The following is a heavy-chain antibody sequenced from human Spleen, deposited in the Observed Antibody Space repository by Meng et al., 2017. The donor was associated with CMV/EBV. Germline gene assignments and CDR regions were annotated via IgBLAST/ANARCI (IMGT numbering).Heavy chain of an antibody. CDR3: ARGDHSTSFFDH. CDR2: INPYSGDT. V-gene: IGHV1-2*02. CDR1: KYTFSDYY. Sequence: SVKVSCKASKYTFSDYYIHWVRQAPGRGFQWMGWINPYSGDTKYAQKFQGRVSMTRDTSTNTAYMELSRLRSDDTAVYYCARGDHSTSFFDHWGQGTLVTVSS. D-gene: IGHD3-16*02. J-gene: IGHJ4*02.